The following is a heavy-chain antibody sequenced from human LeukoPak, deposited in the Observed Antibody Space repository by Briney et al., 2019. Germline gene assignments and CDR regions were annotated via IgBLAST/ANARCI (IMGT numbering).Heavy chain of an antibody. CDR2: IIPILGIA. J-gene: IGHJ4*02. V-gene: IGHV1-69*04. CDR1: GGTFSSYA. D-gene: IGHD3-10*01. Sequence: GASVKVSCKASGGTFSSYAISWVRQAPGQGLEWMGRIIPILGIANYAQKFQGRVTITADKSTSTAYMELSSLRSEDTAVYYCTRSAITGMGGDYWGQGTLVTVSS. CDR3: TRSAITGMGGDY.